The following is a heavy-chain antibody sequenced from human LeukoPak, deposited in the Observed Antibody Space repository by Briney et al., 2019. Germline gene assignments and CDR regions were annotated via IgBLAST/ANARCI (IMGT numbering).Heavy chain of an antibody. Sequence: GGSLRLSCAASGFTFISYSMNWVRQAPGKGLEWVSYISSSSSTIYYADSVKGRFTISRDNAKNSLYLQMNSLRAEDTAVYYCARDRSGRRITIFGVDYDMDVWGKGTTVTVSS. D-gene: IGHD3-3*01. CDR2: ISSSSSTI. J-gene: IGHJ6*03. CDR3: ARDRSGRRITIFGVDYDMDV. V-gene: IGHV3-48*01. CDR1: GFTFISYS.